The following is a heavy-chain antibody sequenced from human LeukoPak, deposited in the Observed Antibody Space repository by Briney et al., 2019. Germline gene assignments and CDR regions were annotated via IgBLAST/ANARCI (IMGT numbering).Heavy chain of an antibody. Sequence: ASVNVSCTASGYTFTGYYIDWVRHAPGPGHEWMGWVDLNRGGTNYAQAFPGKVTMTRDTSITTASLELSRLRSDATDVYYCASDQYCSGGSCCSRKVNYCGRDVGPQGTGVSVSS. D-gene: IGHD2-15*01. CDR3: ASDQYCSGGSCCSRKVNYCGRDV. CDR1: GYTFTGYY. J-gene: IGHJ6*01. CDR2: VDLNRGGT. V-gene: IGHV1-2*02.